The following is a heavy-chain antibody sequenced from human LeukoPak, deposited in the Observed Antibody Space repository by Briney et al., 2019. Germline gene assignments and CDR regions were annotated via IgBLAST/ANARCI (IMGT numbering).Heavy chain of an antibody. D-gene: IGHD3-3*01. V-gene: IGHV3-7*01. Sequence: PGGSLRLSCAASGFTFSSYRMSWVRQAPGKGLEWVANIKQDGSEKYYVDSVKGRFTISRDNAKNSLYLQMSSLRAEDTAVYYCARDPANYDFWSGYGGHYFDYWGQGTLVTVSS. CDR1: GFTFSSYR. CDR2: IKQDGSEK. CDR3: ARDPANYDFWSGYGGHYFDY. J-gene: IGHJ4*02.